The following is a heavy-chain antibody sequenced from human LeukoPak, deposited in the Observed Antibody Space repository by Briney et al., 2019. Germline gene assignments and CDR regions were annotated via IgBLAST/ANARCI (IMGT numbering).Heavy chain of an antibody. J-gene: IGHJ4*02. D-gene: IGHD4-23*01. CDR2: ISGSGDST. CDR1: GFTFASYA. V-gene: IGHV3-23*01. Sequence: PGGSLRLSCAASGFTFASYAMNWVRQAPGKGLEWVSDISGSGDSTYYADSVKGRFTISRDNSKNTLYLQMNSLRAEDTAVYYCARPPYGGVDYWGQGTLVTVSS. CDR3: ARPPYGGVDY.